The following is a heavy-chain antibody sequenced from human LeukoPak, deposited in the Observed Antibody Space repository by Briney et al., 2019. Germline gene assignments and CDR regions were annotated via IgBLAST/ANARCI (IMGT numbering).Heavy chain of an antibody. CDR2: IIPIFGTA. V-gene: IGHV1-69*13. CDR3: ARPFYYYGSGSYYYYYYGMDV. CDR1: GYTLTELS. Sequence: SVKVSCKVSGYTLTELSMHWVRQAPGQGLEWMGGIIPIFGTANYAQKFQGRVTITADESTSTAYMELSSLRSEDTAVYYCARPFYYYGSGSYYYYYYGMDVWGQGTTVAVSS. D-gene: IGHD3-10*01. J-gene: IGHJ6*02.